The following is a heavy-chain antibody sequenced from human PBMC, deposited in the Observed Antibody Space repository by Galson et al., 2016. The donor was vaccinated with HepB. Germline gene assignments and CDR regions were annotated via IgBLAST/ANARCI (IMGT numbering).Heavy chain of an antibody. CDR2: IPHDGGDK. CDR3: ARSRRDFWSGRDAFDI. J-gene: IGHJ3*02. V-gene: IGHV3-30-3*01. D-gene: IGHD3-3*01. CDR1: GFNFKTWA. Sequence: SLRLSCAASGFNFKTWAMHWVRQAPGKGLEWLTVIPHDGGDKYYGDSVKGRFTISRDNSKSTLYLQMNSLRTEDTAVYYCARSRRDFWSGRDAFDIWGQGTMVSVSS.